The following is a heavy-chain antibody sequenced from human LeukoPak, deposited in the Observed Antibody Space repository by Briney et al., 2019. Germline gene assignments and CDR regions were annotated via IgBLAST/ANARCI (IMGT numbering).Heavy chain of an antibody. J-gene: IGHJ6*02. Sequence: ASVKVSCKASGGTFSSYAISWVRQAPGQGLEWMGGIIPIFGTANYAQKFQGRVTITADESTSTAYMELSSLRSEDTAVYYCAREKGIAVADSPAGYYYYGMDVWGQGTTVTVSS. CDR2: IIPIFGTA. V-gene: IGHV1-69*13. CDR1: GGTFSSYA. CDR3: AREKGIAVADSPAGYYYYGMDV. D-gene: IGHD6-19*01.